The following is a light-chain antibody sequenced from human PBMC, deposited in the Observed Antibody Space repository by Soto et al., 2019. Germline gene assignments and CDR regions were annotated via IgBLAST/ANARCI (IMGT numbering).Light chain of an antibody. CDR3: SSYTTASTVL. V-gene: IGLV2-14*01. CDR2: EVS. J-gene: IGLJ2*01. CDR1: SSDVGGYNY. Sequence: QSVLTQPASVSGSPGQSITISCTGTSSDVGGYNYVSWYQHHPGKAPKLIIYEVSNRPSGVSNRFSGSKSGNTASLTISGLQAEDEADYHCSSYTTASTVLFGGGTKVTVL.